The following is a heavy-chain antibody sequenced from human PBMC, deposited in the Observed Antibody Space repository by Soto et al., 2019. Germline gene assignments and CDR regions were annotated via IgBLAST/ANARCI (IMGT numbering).Heavy chain of an antibody. J-gene: IGHJ4*02. V-gene: IGHV1-8*01. CDR3: ARGLTYYDFWSSPR. Sequence: ASVKVSYKASGYTFTSYDINWVRQATGQGLEWMGWMNPNSGNTGYAQKFQGRVTMTRNTSISTAYMELSSLRSEDTAVYYCARGLTYYDFWSSPRRGQATLVTVSS. CDR2: MNPNSGNT. CDR1: GYTFTSYD. D-gene: IGHD3-3*01.